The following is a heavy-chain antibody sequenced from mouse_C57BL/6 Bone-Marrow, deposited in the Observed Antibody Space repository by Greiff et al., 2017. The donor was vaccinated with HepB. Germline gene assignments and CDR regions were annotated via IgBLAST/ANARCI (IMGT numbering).Heavy chain of an antibody. CDR1: GYTFTSYW. CDR3: ARSAITRFAY. D-gene: IGHD2-4*01. J-gene: IGHJ3*01. CDR2: IDPSDSYT. V-gene: IGHV1-69*01. Sequence: QVQLQQPGAELVMPGASVKLSCKASGYTFTSYWMHWVKQRPGQGLEWIGEIDPSDSYTNYNQKFKGKSTLTVDKSSSTAYMQLSSLTSEDSAVYYCARSAITRFAYWGQGTLDTVSA.